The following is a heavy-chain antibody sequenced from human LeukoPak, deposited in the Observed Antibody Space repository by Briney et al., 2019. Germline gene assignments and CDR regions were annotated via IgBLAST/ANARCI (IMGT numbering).Heavy chain of an antibody. D-gene: IGHD3-22*01. CDR2: ISYSGTT. Sequence: PSETLSLTCTVCGASITSGPYYWGWIRQPPGMGLEWIGSISYSGTTYYHPSLKSRVTISVDTSKNQFSLRLNSVTAADTAVYYCIPYYYDSSRACYFDLWGRGPLVTVSS. V-gene: IGHV4-39*01. CDR3: IPYYYDSSRACYFDL. J-gene: IGHJ2*01. CDR1: GASITSGPYY.